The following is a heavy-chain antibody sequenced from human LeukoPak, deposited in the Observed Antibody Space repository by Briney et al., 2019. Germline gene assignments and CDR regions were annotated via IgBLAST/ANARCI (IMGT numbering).Heavy chain of an antibody. J-gene: IGHJ6*03. Sequence: SETLSLTCTVSGGSIGSYYWSWIRQPAGKGLEWIGRIYTSGSTNYNPSLKSRVTMSLDTSKNQFSLKLSSVTAADTAVYYCARKRRGGTYYYGSGSDYYMDVWGKGTTVTVSS. V-gene: IGHV4-4*07. CDR3: ARKRRGGTYYYGSGSDYYMDV. CDR1: GGSIGSYY. CDR2: IYTSGST. D-gene: IGHD3-10*01.